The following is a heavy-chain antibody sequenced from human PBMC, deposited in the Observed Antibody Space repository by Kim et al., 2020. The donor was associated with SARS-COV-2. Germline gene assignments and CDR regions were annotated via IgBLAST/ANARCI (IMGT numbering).Heavy chain of an antibody. Sequence: GGSLRLSCAASGFTFSRYAMGWVRQAPGKGLDWLSFFAGNTNKTYYADSVKGRFTISRDNSKNMLYLQMNSLGAEDTAVYYCAKGPWQAAGGWFDPWGQGTLVTVSS. CDR1: GFTFSRYA. V-gene: IGHV3-23*01. CDR3: AKGPWQAAGGWFDP. CDR2: FAGNTNKT. J-gene: IGHJ5*02. D-gene: IGHD6-13*01.